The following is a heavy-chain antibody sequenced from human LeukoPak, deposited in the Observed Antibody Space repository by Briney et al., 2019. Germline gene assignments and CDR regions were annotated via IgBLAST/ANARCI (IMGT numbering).Heavy chain of an antibody. V-gene: IGHV1-8*03. CDR1: GYTFTSYD. D-gene: IGHD3-3*01. Sequence: ASVKVSCKASGYTFTSYDINWVRQATGQGLEWMGWMNPNSGNTGYAQKFQGRVTITRNTSISTAYMELSSLRSEDTAVYYCARGGNLRTYYFWSGYDWFAPWGQGTLVTVSS. J-gene: IGHJ5*02. CDR3: ARGGNLRTYYFWSGYDWFAP. CDR2: MNPNSGNT.